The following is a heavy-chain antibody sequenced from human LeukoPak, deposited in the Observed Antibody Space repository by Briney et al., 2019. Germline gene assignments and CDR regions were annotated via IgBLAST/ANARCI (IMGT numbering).Heavy chain of an antibody. D-gene: IGHD6-6*01. V-gene: IGHV4-38-2*01. CDR1: GYSISSGYY. J-gene: IGHJ4*02. CDR3: ARLRKQLAHFDY. CDR2: IYHSGST. Sequence: SETLSLTCAVSGYSISSGYYWGWIRQPPGKGLEWIGSIYHSGSTYYNPSLKSRVTISVDTSKNQFSLKLSSVTAADTAVYYCARLRKQLAHFDYWGQGNLVTVSS.